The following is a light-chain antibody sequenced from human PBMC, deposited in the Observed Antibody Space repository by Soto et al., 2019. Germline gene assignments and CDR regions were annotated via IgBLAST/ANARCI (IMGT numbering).Light chain of an antibody. V-gene: IGKV1-5*03. J-gene: IGKJ4*01. CDR2: KAS. CDR1: QSISNW. CDR3: QQYHSYPVT. Sequence: DIQMTQSPSTLSASVGDRVTITCRASQSISNWLAWYQQKPGKAPKLLIYKASSLESGVPSRFSCSGSGTEFTLTISSLQPDDFATYYCQQYHSYPVTFGGGTKVEIK.